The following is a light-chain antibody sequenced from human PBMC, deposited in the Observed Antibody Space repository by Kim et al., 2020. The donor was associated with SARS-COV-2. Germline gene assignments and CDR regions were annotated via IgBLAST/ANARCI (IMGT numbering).Light chain of an antibody. CDR1: QDISNY. V-gene: IGKV1-33*01. CDR2: DAS. Sequence: DIQMTQSPSSLAASVGDRVTITCQASQDISNYLNWYQQNAGKAPKLLIYDASNLETGVPTRFSGSGSGTEFTFTISSLQPEDIATYYCQQYDNLPLTLTFGGGTKVDIK. CDR3: QQYDNLPLTLT. J-gene: IGKJ4*01.